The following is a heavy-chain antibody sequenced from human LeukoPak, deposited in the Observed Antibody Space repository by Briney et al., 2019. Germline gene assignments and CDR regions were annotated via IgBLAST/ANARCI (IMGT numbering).Heavy chain of an antibody. CDR1: GFTFSSYT. D-gene: IGHD5-12*01. V-gene: IGHV3-21*01. CDR3: VRRGPNNSGLDY. J-gene: IGHJ4*02. Sequence: GGSLRLSCAASGFTFSSYTFKWVRQAPGKGLEWVASITSTSSYIYYSDSVQGRFAVSRDNAKNSMYPQMNSLRVEDTAVFYCVRRGPNNSGLDYWDQGTLVTVSS. CDR2: ITSTSSYI.